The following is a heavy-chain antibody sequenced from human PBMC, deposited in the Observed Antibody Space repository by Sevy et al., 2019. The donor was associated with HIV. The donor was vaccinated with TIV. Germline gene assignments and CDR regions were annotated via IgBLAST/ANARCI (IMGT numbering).Heavy chain of an antibody. J-gene: IGHJ5*01. CDR2: ISYDGRKK. CDR3: AKDGGWYNSAPSDS. CDR1: GITFNTYA. Sequence: GGSLRLSCAASGITFNTYAMHWVRQAPGKGLEWVAVISYDGRKKYYADSVKGRFTISREDSKNTRCMQMNSVGPEDTAVYYCAKDGGWYNSAPSDSWGQGTLVTVSS. V-gene: IGHV3-30*18. D-gene: IGHD1-1*01.